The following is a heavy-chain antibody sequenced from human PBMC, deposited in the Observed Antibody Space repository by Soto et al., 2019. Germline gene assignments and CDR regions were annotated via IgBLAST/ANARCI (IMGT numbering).Heavy chain of an antibody. Sequence: PGGSLRLSCAASGFTFSSYSMNWVRRAPGKGLEWVSSISSSSSYIYYADSVKGRFTISRDNAKNSLYLQMNSLRAEATAVYYCARSIEGPGGPFDYWGQGTLVTVSS. D-gene: IGHD2-21*01. V-gene: IGHV3-21*01. CDR2: ISSSSSYI. CDR3: ARSIEGPGGPFDY. J-gene: IGHJ4*02. CDR1: GFTFSSYS.